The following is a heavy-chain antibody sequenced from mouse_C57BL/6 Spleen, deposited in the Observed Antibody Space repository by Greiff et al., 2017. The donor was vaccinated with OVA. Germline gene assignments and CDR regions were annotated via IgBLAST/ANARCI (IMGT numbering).Heavy chain of an antibody. D-gene: IGHD2-5*01. Sequence: QVQLQQPGAELVMPGASVKLSCKASGYTFTSYWMHWVKQRPGQGLEWIGEIDHSDSYTNYNQKFKGKSTLTVDKSSSTAYMQLSSLTSEDSAVYYCAAYYSNFAWFAYWGQGTLVTVSA. CDR3: AAYYSNFAWFAY. V-gene: IGHV1-69*01. CDR2: IDHSDSYT. CDR1: GYTFTSYW. J-gene: IGHJ3*01.